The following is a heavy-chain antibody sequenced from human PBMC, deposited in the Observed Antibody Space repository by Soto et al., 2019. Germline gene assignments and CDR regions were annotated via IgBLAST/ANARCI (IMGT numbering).Heavy chain of an antibody. CDR1: GFTFSSYA. CDR3: AKGRNPRSSYHYYDSSGYYGTFDY. V-gene: IGHV3-23*01. CDR2: ISGSGGST. Sequence: GGSLRLSCAASGFTFSSYAMCWVRQAPGKGLEWVSAISGSGGSTYYADSVKGRFTISRDNSKNTLYLQMNSLRAEDTAVYYCAKGRNPRSSYHYYDSSGYYGTFDYWGQGTLVTVSS. D-gene: IGHD3-22*01. J-gene: IGHJ4*02.